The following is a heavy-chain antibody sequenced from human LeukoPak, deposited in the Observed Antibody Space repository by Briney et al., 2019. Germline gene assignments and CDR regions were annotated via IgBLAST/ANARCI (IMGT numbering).Heavy chain of an antibody. V-gene: IGHV1-69*01. CDR1: GGTFSSYA. D-gene: IGHD3-3*01. CDR2: IIPIFGTA. J-gene: IGHJ6*03. Sequence: SSVKVSCKASGGTFSSYAISWVRQAPGQGIEWMGGIIPIFGTANYAQKFQGRVPITADESASTAYMELSSLRSEDTAVYYCARAERITIFGVVTPGYYYYMDVWGKGTTVTVSS. CDR3: ARAERITIFGVVTPGYYYYMDV.